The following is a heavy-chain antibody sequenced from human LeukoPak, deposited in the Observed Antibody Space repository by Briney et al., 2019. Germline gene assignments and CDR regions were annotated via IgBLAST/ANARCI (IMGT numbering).Heavy chain of an antibody. CDR2: IYSSGTT. J-gene: IGHJ4*02. CDR3: ARDRTGYFFDD. Sequence: NPSQTLSLTCTVSGASISSGAYYWSWIRQHPGKSLEWIGYIYSSGTTYYNPSLKSRVTISLDTSENQFSLKLSSVTAADTALYFCARDRTGYFFDDWGQGTLVTVSS. CDR1: GASISSGAYY. V-gene: IGHV4-31*03.